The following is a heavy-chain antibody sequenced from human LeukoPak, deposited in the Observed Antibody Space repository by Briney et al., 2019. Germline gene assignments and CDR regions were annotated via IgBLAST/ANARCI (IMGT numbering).Heavy chain of an antibody. CDR1: GFSFSSYG. D-gene: IGHD6-13*01. CDR3: AKEIAVADYFDY. V-gene: IGHV3-30*18. CDR2: ISYDGNYK. Sequence: GGSLRLSRVASGFSFSSYGIHWVRQAPGKGLEWVAVISYDGNYKYYADSVKGRFTVSRDNSKNALYLQMNSLRAEDTAIYYCAKEIAVADYFDYWGQGTLVTVSS. J-gene: IGHJ4*02.